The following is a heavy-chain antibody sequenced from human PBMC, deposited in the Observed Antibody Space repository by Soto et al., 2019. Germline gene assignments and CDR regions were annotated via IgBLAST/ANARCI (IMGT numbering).Heavy chain of an antibody. CDR1: GYTFTSYG. J-gene: IGHJ4*02. CDR2: ISAYNGNT. V-gene: IGHV1-18*01. Sequence: ASVKVSCKASGYTFTSYGISWVRQAPGQGLEWMGWISAYNGNTNYAQKLQGRVTMTTDTSTSTAYMELRSLRSDDTAVYYCARHPIHDGYNVFDYWGQGTLVTVSS. D-gene: IGHD5-12*01. CDR3: ARHPIHDGYNVFDY.